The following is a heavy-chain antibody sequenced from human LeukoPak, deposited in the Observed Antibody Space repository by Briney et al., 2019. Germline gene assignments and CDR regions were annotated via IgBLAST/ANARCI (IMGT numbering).Heavy chain of an antibody. CDR1: GFTFSDQS. D-gene: IGHD2-15*01. Sequence: PGGSLRLSCAASGFTFSDQSMNWVRQAPGKGLEWVSSISANSLHIFYADSVKGRFTISRDNSKNTLYLQMNSLRAEDTAVYYCARDYPTDPSGLDYWGQGTLVTVSS. J-gene: IGHJ4*02. CDR3: ARDYPTDPSGLDY. CDR2: ISANSLHI. V-gene: IGHV3-21*01.